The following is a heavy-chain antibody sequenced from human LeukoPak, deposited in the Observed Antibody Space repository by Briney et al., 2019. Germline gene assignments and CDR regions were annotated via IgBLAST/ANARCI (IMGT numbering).Heavy chain of an antibody. CDR1: GYSFTNYG. J-gene: IGHJ4*02. D-gene: IGHD2-15*01. CDR2: ISAYNGNT. CDR3: VRQDPPTATLDY. V-gene: IGHV1-18*01. Sequence: ASVKVSCKASGYSFTNYGFNWVRQAPGQGLEWMGWISAYNGNTNYAQKLQGRVTMTADTSTSTAYMELRSLRSAHTALYYCVRQDPPTATLDYWGQGTLVTVSS.